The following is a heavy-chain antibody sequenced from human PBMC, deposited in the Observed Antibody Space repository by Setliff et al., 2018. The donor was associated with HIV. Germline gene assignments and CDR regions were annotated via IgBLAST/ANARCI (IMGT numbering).Heavy chain of an antibody. Sequence: NPSETLSLTCSVSGDSISSGGYYWSWIRQHPGRGLEWIGYIFYSGTTYYNPSLKSRVVISVDSSKNLFSLNLKSVTAADTAVYYCARTRVWADAGRYFDSWGQGTLVTVSS. CDR2: IFYSGTT. J-gene: IGHJ4*02. CDR3: ARTRVWADAGRYFDS. V-gene: IGHV4-31*03. D-gene: IGHD6-6*01. CDR1: GDSISSGGYY.